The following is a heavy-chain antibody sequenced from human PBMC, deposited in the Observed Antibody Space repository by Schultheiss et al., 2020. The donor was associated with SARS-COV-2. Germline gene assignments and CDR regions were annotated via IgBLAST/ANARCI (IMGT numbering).Heavy chain of an antibody. Sequence: SETLSLTCTVSGGSVSSGSYYWSWIRQPPGKGLEWIGYIYYSGSTNYNPSLKSRVTISVDTSKNQFSLKLSSVTAADTAVYYCARDLKGDNWFDPWGQGTLVTVSS. CDR1: GGSVSSGSYY. CDR2: IYYSGST. V-gene: IGHV4-61*01. J-gene: IGHJ5*02. D-gene: IGHD3-16*01. CDR3: ARDLKGDNWFDP.